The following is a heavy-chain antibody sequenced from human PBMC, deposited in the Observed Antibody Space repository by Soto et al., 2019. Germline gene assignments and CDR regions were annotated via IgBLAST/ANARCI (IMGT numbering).Heavy chain of an antibody. V-gene: IGHV3-48*02. CDR1: GFRFSSNS. CDR3: TVDYFRSGYYS. J-gene: IGHJ5*02. Sequence: EVQLVESGGGLVQPGGSLRLSCAASGFRFSSNSMNWVRQAPGKGLEWLSYISDTGRNIYYADSVKGRFTIPIDNAKNSLYLQMSSLRDEDTAVYYCTVDYFRSGYYSWGQGTLVTVSS. D-gene: IGHD3-3*01. CDR2: ISDTGRNI.